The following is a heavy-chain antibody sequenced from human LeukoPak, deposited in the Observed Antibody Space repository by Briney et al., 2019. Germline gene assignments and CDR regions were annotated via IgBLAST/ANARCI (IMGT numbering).Heavy chain of an antibody. CDR2: ISYDGSNK. Sequence: PGGSLRLSCAASGFTFSSYGMHWVRQAPGKGLEWVAVISYDGSNKYYADSVKGRLTISRDNSKNTLYLQMNSLRAEDTAVYYCAKGRDSSSWLDYFDYWGQGTLVTVSS. V-gene: IGHV3-30*18. J-gene: IGHJ4*02. D-gene: IGHD6-13*01. CDR3: AKGRDSSSWLDYFDY. CDR1: GFTFSSYG.